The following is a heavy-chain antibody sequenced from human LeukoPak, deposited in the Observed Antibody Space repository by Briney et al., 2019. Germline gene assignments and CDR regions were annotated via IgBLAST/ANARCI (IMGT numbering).Heavy chain of an antibody. V-gene: IGHV3-21*01. CDR1: GFTFSSYS. D-gene: IGHD3-9*01. CDR3: ARPYYDILTGPWYFDL. Sequence: GGSLRLSCAASGFTFSSYSMTWVRQAPWKGLEWVSTISSSSSYIYYADSVKGRFTISRDNAKNSLYLQMNSLRAEDTAVYYCARPYYDILTGPWYFDLWGRGTLVTVSS. J-gene: IGHJ2*01. CDR2: ISSSSSYI.